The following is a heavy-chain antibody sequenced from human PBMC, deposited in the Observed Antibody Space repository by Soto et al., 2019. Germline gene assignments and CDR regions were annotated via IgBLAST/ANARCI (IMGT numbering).Heavy chain of an antibody. D-gene: IGHD5-12*01. V-gene: IGHV4-30-4*01. CDR2: IYYSGST. CDR3: AREMATIYFDY. J-gene: IGHJ4*02. CDR1: GGSISSGDYY. Sequence: SETLSLTCTVSGGSISSGDYYWSWIRQPPGKGLEWIGYIYYSGSTYYNPSLKSRVTISVDTSKNQFSLKLSSVTAADTAVYYCAREMATIYFDYWGQGTLVTVSS.